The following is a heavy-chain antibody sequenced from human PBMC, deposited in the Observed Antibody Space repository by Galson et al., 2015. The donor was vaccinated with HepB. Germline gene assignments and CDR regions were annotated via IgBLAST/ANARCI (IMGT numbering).Heavy chain of an antibody. J-gene: IGHJ5*02. D-gene: IGHD5-12*01. V-gene: IGHV5-51*03. CDR3: ARGIVATANDNWFDP. Sequence: QSGAEVKKPGESLKISCKGSGYSFTSYWIGWVRQMPGKGLEWMGIIYPGDSDTRYSPSFQGQVTISADKSISTAYLQWGSLKASDTAIYYCARGIVATANDNWFDPWGQGTLVTVSS. CDR1: GYSFTSYW. CDR2: IYPGDSDT.